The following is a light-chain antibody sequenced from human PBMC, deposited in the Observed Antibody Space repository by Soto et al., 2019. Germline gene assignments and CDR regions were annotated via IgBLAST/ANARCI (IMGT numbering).Light chain of an antibody. CDR1: QSVTSTY. Sequence: EIVLTQSPGTLSLSPGERATLSCRASQSVTSTYLAWYQQKPGQAPRLLIYDASTRAPGVPDRFSGSGSGTDFTLSISRLGPEDFAVYFCQQFDGSPWTFGQGTKVEMK. J-gene: IGKJ1*01. CDR3: QQFDGSPWT. CDR2: DAS. V-gene: IGKV3-20*01.